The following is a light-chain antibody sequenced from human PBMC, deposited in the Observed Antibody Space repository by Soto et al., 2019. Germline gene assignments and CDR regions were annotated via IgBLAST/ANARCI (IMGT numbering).Light chain of an antibody. J-gene: IGKJ3*01. CDR3: QQYDNPVWA. CDR1: QDISNY. CDR2: DAS. Sequence: DIQMTQSPSSLSASVGDRVTITCQASQDISNYLNWYQQKPGKAPKLLIYDASNLETGVPSRFSGSGSGTDFTFTISSLQPEDIATYYCQQYDNPVWAFGPGTKVDIK. V-gene: IGKV1-33*01.